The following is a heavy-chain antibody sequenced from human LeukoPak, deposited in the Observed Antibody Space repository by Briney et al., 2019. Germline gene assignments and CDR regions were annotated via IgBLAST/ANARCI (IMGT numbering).Heavy chain of an antibody. CDR3: AREWELEGDVKWFDP. CDR1: GGTFSSNT. D-gene: IGHD1-26*01. J-gene: IGHJ5*02. V-gene: IGHV1-69*02. CDR2: IIPILGIA. Sequence: SSVKVSCKASGGTFSSNTISWVRQAPGQGLEWMGRIIPILGIAKYAQKLQGRVTITADKSTSTAYVELSSLRSEDTAVYFCAREWELEGDVKWFDPWGQGTLVTVSS.